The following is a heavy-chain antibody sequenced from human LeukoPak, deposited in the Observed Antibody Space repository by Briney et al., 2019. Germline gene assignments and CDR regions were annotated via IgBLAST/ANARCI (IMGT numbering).Heavy chain of an antibody. V-gene: IGHV4-39*01. CDR1: GGSVSSTTYY. Sequence: PSETLSLTCTVSGGSVSSTTYYWSWIRQPPGKGLEWIASINYSGSTYYNPSLKSRVTISVDTSENQFSLKLSSVTAADTAVYYCARYVVYGSGRYYFDYWGQGTLVTVSS. CDR3: ARYVVYGSGRYYFDY. D-gene: IGHD3-10*01. J-gene: IGHJ4*02. CDR2: INYSGST.